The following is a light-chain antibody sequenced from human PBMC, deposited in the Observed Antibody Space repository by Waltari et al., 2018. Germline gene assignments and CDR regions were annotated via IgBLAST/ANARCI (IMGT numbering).Light chain of an antibody. Sequence: DIVMTQSPDSLAVSLGERATINCKSSQSILSSSNNKNYLAWFQQKPGQPPMLLIYWASTRESGVPDRFSGSGSGADFTLTINNLQAEDVALYYCHQYYSSLLTFGGGTKVEIK. V-gene: IGKV4-1*01. J-gene: IGKJ4*01. CDR2: WAS. CDR3: HQYYSSLLT. CDR1: QSILSSSNNKNY.